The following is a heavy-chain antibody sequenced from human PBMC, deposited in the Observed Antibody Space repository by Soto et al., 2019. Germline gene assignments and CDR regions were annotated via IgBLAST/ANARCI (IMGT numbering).Heavy chain of an antibody. CDR1: GYTFTNYH. CDR2: INAGNANT. CDR3: ARVGAGPYGY. J-gene: IGHJ4*02. Sequence: ASVKVSCKASGYTFTNYHMHWVRQAPGQRLEWMGWINAGNANTKYSQKFQGRVTITRDTSASTAYMELSSLRSEDTAVYYCARVGAGPYGYWGQGTLVTVSS. V-gene: IGHV1-3*01. D-gene: IGHD3-10*01.